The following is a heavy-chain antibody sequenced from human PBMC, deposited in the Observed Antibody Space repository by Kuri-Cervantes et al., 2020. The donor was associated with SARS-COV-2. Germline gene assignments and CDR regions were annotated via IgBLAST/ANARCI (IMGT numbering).Heavy chain of an antibody. Sequence: SETLSLTCAVFGGSSSGYYWGWIRQPPGKGLEWIGEINQSGSTSYSPSLKSRLTISVDTSKNQFSLKLSSVTAADTAVYYCARRGYSNLLDYWGQGTLVTVSS. V-gene: IGHV4-34*01. CDR1: GGSSSGYY. D-gene: IGHD4-11*01. CDR2: INQSGST. CDR3: ARRGYSNLLDY. J-gene: IGHJ4*02.